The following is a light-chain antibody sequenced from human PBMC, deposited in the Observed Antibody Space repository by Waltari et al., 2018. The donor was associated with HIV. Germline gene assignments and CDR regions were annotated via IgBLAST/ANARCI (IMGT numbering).Light chain of an antibody. V-gene: IGKV3-15*01. CDR2: GAS. CDR1: QSVSRN. CDR3: QQYNDWPRT. Sequence: EIVMTQSPATLSVSPGERATLSCRASQSVSRNLACYPQKPGQAPRPLSFGASTRATGIPARFSGGGSGTDFTLSSGCLQSEDFALYYCQQYNDWPRTFGQGTKVEIK. J-gene: IGKJ1*01.